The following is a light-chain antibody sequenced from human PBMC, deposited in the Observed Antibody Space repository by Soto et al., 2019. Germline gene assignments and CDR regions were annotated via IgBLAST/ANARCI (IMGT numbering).Light chain of an antibody. V-gene: IGLV2-14*01. Sequence: QSALTQPASVSGSPGQSITISCTGTSSDVGDYNYVSWYQQHPDKAPKLMIYEVSNRPSGVSNRFSGSKSGNTASLTISGLQAEDEADYYCSSYTSTGTYVFGTGIKLTVL. CDR2: EVS. J-gene: IGLJ1*01. CDR1: SSDVGDYNY. CDR3: SSYTSTGTYV.